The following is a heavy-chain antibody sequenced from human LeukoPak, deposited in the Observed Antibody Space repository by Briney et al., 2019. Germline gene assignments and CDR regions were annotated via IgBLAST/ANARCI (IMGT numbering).Heavy chain of an antibody. CDR1: GFTFSSYV. J-gene: IGHJ5*02. V-gene: IGHV3-23*01. D-gene: IGHD1-26*01. Sequence: GGSLRLSCAASGFTFSSYVMSWVRQAPGKGLEWVSGISGSGGSTYYADSVKGRFTISRDNSKNTLYLQMNSLRAEGTAVYYCAKASGNYSAWFDPWGQGTLVTVSS. CDR2: ISGSGGST. CDR3: AKASGNYSAWFDP.